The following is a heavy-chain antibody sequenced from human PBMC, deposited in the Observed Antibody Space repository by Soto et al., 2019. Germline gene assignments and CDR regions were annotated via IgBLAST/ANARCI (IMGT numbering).Heavy chain of an antibody. V-gene: IGHV1-69*04. Sequence: SVKVSCKASGGTFSSYTISWVRQAPGQGLEWMGRIIPILGIANYAQKFQGRVTITADKSTSTAYMELSSLRSEDTAVYYCAREGTIVVVVAANSNNWFDPWG. D-gene: IGHD2-15*01. CDR3: AREGTIVVVVAANSNNWFDP. J-gene: IGHJ5*02. CDR2: IIPILGIA. CDR1: GGTFSSYT.